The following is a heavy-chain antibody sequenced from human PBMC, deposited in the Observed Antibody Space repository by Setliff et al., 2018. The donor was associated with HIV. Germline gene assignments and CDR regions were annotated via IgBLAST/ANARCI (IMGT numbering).Heavy chain of an antibody. J-gene: IGHJ6*03. Sequence: TGGSLRLSCAASGFTFSDHYMDWVRQAPGKGLEWVGRSRNKPNSYTTEYAASVKVRFTISRDDSKNSLYLQMNSLKTEDTAVYYCARGRLLWSGSYYYYYMDVWGKGTTVTVSS. D-gene: IGHD3-10*01. CDR3: ARGRLLWSGSYYYYYMDV. CDR2: SRNKPNSYTT. CDR1: GFTFSDHY. V-gene: IGHV3-72*01.